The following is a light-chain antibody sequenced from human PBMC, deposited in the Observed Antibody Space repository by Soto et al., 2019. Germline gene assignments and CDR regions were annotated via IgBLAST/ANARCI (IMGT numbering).Light chain of an antibody. CDR3: LQHNSYPYT. Sequence: IQLTQSPSSLSASVGDTVTITCRASQAIGSYFAWYQQRPGTAPKLLIYSASTLHSGVPSRFSGSGSGTDFTLTISSLQSEDFATYYCLQHNSYPYTFGQGTKLEIK. CDR1: QAIGSY. V-gene: IGKV1-9*01. CDR2: SAS. J-gene: IGKJ2*01.